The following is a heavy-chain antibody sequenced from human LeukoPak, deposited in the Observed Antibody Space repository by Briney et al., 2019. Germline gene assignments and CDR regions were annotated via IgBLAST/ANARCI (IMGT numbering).Heavy chain of an antibody. D-gene: IGHD2/OR15-2a*01. J-gene: IGHJ4*02. V-gene: IGHV3-23*01. CDR2: ISNTGRST. CDR3: AKGIEYNNSWTFDY. Sequence: GGSLRLSCAASGFTFNNYAMNWVRQAPGKGLEWVSAISNTGRSTYYADSVKGRFTISRDNSKKTVFVQINSLRAEDTAVYYCAKGIEYNNSWTFDYCGQGTLVTVSS. CDR1: GFTFNNYA.